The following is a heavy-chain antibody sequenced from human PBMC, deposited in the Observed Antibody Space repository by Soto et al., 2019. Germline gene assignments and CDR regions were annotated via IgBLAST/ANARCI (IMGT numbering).Heavy chain of an antibody. CDR2: ISGSGGST. CDR3: AKESGFVQLWFIDYFDY. CDR1: GFTFSSYA. D-gene: IGHD5-18*01. V-gene: IGHV3-23*01. J-gene: IGHJ4*02. Sequence: EVQLLESGGGLVQPGGSLRLSCAASGFTFSSYAMSWVRQAPGKGLEWVSAISGSGGSTYYADSVKGRFTISRDNSKNTLYLQMNSLRAEDTAVYYCAKESGFVQLWFIDYFDYWGQGTLVTVSS.